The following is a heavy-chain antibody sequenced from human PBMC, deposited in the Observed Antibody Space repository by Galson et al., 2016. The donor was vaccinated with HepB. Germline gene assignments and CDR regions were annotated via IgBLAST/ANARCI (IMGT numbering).Heavy chain of an antibody. CDR2: IYYDGSTK. J-gene: IGHJ5*02. V-gene: IGHV3-33*06. CDR3: AKSPRRRIVASNNGFDP. D-gene: IGHD2/OR15-2a*01. Sequence: SLRLSCAVSGFTFSNYAMHWVRQAPRKGLEWVAVIYYDGSTKYYADPVKGRFTISRDSSRNTLHLQMNSLRAEDTAVYFCAKSPRRRIVASNNGFDPWGQGTLVTVSS. CDR1: GFTFSNYA.